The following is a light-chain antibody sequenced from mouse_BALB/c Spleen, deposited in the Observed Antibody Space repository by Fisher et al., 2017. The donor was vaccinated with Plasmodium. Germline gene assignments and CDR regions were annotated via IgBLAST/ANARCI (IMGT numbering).Light chain of an antibody. CDR3: WQGTHFPFT. CDR2: WMS. J-gene: IGKJ4*01. Sequence: DIVMTQSTPSVIVTPGESVSISCRSSKSLLHSNGNTCLYWILQRPGQSPQLLIYWMSNLASGVPDRFTGSGSGTDFTLKISRVEAEDLGVYYCWQGTHFPFTFGSGTKLEIK. V-gene: IGKV2-137*01. CDR1: KSLLHSNGNTC.